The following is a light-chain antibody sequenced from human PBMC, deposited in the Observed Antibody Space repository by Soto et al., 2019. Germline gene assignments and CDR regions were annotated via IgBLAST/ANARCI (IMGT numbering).Light chain of an antibody. V-gene: IGKV1-6*01. Sequence: AIQMTQSPSSLSASVGDRVTITFRATQDIRADLGWYQQKPGKAPKLLIYASSSLQSEVPSRFSGSGSGTYFTLTISSLQPEDFATYFCLQDHGFPRTFGGGTKVEIK. CDR1: QDIRAD. CDR3: LQDHGFPRT. J-gene: IGKJ4*02. CDR2: ASS.